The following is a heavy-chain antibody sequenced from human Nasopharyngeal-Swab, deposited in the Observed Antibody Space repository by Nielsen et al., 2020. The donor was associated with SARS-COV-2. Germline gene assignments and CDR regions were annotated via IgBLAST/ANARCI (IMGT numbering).Heavy chain of an antibody. CDR3: ARVLTGTFYYDSSGYPDY. D-gene: IGHD3-22*01. V-gene: IGHV3-11*01. CDR2: IGSSGGAT. J-gene: IGHJ4*02. Sequence: CIRQPPGKGLEGVSYIGSSGGATYYADSVKGRFTISRDNAKKSLYLQMNSLRAEDTAVYYCARVLTGTFYYDSSGYPDYWGQGTLVTVSS.